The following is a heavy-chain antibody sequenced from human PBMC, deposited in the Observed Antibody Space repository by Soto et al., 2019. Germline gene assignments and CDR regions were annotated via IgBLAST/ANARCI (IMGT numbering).Heavy chain of an antibody. CDR2: ISAYNGNT. J-gene: IGHJ5*02. CDR1: GYTFTSYG. CDR3: ARDFSDDGGWFDP. D-gene: IGHD1-1*01. Sequence: QVQLVQSGAEVKKPGASVKVSCKASGYTFTSYGISWVRQAPGQGLEWMGWISAYNGNTNYAQKLQGRVTMTTDTPTSTGSMGLRSRRSDDPAVYYCARDFSDDGGWFDPWGQGTLVTVSS. V-gene: IGHV1-18*01.